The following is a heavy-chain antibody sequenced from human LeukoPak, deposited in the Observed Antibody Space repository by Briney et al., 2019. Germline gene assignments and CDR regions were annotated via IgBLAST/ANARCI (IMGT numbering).Heavy chain of an antibody. CDR2: IWYEGRNE. CDR1: GFSFSNSG. CDR3: AREISVFVNAFDL. D-gene: IGHD2-8*01. Sequence: SLRLSCEASGFSFSNSGMHWVPQAPDKGLEGGAVIWYEGRNEYYADAVKRRFTISRDNSKNTVHLQMNSLRVEGTSVYFCAREISVFVNAFDLWGQGALVTLTS. V-gene: IGHV3-33*01. J-gene: IGHJ3*01.